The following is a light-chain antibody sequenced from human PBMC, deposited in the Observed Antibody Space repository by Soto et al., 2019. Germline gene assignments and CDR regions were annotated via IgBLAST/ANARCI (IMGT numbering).Light chain of an antibody. CDR2: AAS. Sequence: DIQMTQSPSSLSASVGDRVTITCRASQDISDYLAWYQQRPGKVPKLLIYAASTLHSGVPSRFSGSGSGTDFTLTISSLQPEDVATYYCQRYNSALTFGGGTKVDIK. CDR3: QRYNSALT. J-gene: IGKJ4*01. CDR1: QDISDY. V-gene: IGKV1-27*01.